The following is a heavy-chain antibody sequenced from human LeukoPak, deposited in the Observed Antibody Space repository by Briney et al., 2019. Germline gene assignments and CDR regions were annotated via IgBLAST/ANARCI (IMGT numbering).Heavy chain of an antibody. D-gene: IGHD2-2*01. J-gene: IGHJ3*02. CDR2: INTDNGNT. CDR3: ARGSGGIVVVPAANRFDAFDI. Sequence: ASVKVSCKASGYTFTSYTMHWVRQAPGQRLEWMGWINTDNGNTKYSQKFQGRVTITRDTSASTAYMELSSLRSEDTAVYYCARGSGGIVVVPAANRFDAFDIWGQGTMVTVSS. V-gene: IGHV1-3*04. CDR1: GYTFTSYT.